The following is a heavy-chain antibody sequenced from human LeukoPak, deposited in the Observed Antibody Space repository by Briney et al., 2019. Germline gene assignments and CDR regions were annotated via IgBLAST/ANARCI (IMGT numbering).Heavy chain of an antibody. D-gene: IGHD3-9*01. V-gene: IGHV4-34*01. Sequence: ASETLSLTCAVYGGSFSGYYWSWIRQPPGKGLEWIGEINHSGSTNYNPSLKSRVTISVDTSKNQFSLKLSSVTAADTAVYYCARGYDILTGCYSSFDYWGQGTLVTVSS. CDR3: ARGYDILTGCYSSFDY. J-gene: IGHJ4*02. CDR2: INHSGST. CDR1: GGSFSGYY.